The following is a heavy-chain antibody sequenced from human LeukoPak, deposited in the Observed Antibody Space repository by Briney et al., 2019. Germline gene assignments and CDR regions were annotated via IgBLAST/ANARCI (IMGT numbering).Heavy chain of an antibody. Sequence: KPSETLSLTCTVSGGSVSSGSYYWSWIRLPPGKGLEWIGYIYYSGTTNYNPSLKSRVTISVDTSKNQFSLKLSSVNAADAAVYYCARDEALSGEGLDYWGQGTLVTVSS. D-gene: IGHD3-10*01. CDR1: GGSVSSGSYY. V-gene: IGHV4-61*01. J-gene: IGHJ4*02. CDR2: IYYSGTT. CDR3: ARDEALSGEGLDY.